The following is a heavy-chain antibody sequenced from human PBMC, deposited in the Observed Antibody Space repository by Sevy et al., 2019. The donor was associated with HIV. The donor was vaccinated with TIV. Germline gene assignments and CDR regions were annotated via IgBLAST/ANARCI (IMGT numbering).Heavy chain of an antibody. CDR3: TRNGGAFDNGFDP. V-gene: IGHV3-48*03. Sequence: GGSLRLSCTASGFTFSSYDMNWVRQAPGKGLEWVSKISSSGSSIYYADSVKGRFTISRDNAKNSLNLQMNSLRAEDTSVYYCTRNGGAFDNGFDPWGQGTLVTVSS. J-gene: IGHJ5*02. CDR1: GFTFSSYD. D-gene: IGHD2-8*01. CDR2: ISSSGSSI.